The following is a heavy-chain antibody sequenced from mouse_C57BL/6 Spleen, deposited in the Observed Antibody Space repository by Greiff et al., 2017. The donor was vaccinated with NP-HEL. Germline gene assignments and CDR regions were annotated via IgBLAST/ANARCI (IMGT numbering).Heavy chain of an antibody. D-gene: IGHD2-4*01. V-gene: IGHV1-61*01. CDR3: ARSGLYDYDGGYAMDY. CDR1: GYTFTSYW. Sequence: QVQLQQPGAELVRPGSSVKLSCKASGYTFTSYWMDWVKQRPGQGLEWIGNIYPSDSETHYNQKFKDKATLTVDKSSSTAYMQLSSLTSEDSAVYYCARSGLYDYDGGYAMDYWGQGTSVTVSS. CDR2: IYPSDSET. J-gene: IGHJ4*01.